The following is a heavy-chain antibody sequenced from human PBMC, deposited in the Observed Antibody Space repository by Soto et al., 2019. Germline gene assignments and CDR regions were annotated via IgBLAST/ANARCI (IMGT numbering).Heavy chain of an antibody. CDR3: ARRLYRLGYCSSTSCYGGRGYYSYGMDV. Sequence: ASVKVSCKASGGTFSSYAISWVRQAPGQGLEWMGGIIPIFGTANYAQKFQGRVTITADKSTSTAYMELSSLRSEDTAVYYCARRLYRLGYCSSTSCYGGRGYYSYGMDVWGQGTTVTVSS. J-gene: IGHJ6*02. CDR2: IIPIFGTA. CDR1: GGTFSSYA. D-gene: IGHD2-2*01. V-gene: IGHV1-69*06.